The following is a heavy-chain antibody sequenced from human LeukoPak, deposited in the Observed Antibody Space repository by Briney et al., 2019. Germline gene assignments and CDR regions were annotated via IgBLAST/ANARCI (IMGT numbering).Heavy chain of an antibody. J-gene: IGHJ6*03. V-gene: IGHV3-48*04. Sequence: GGSLRLSCAASGFTFSSYSMNWVRQAPGKGLEWVSYISSSSSTIYYADSVKGRFTISRDNAKNSLYLQMNSLRAEDTAVYYCARGAPVFEAFYYYYYMDVWGKGTTVTVSS. CDR2: ISSSSSTI. D-gene: IGHD3-10*01. CDR3: ARGAPVFEAFYYYYYMDV. CDR1: GFTFSSYS.